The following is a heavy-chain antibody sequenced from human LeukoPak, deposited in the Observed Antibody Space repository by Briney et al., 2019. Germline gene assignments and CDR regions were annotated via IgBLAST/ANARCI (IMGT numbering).Heavy chain of an antibody. CDR2: IHGSGDNT. CDR1: GFTFSNYA. J-gene: IGHJ3*02. D-gene: IGHD2-15*01. Sequence: GGSLRLSCAASGFTFSNYALSWVRQAPGKGLEWVSGIHGSGDNTYYADSVKGRFTSSRDNSKNTLYLQMNSLRAEDTAVYYCAKDGRGGVPRAFDIWGQGTMVTVSS. V-gene: IGHV3-23*01. CDR3: AKDGRGGVPRAFDI.